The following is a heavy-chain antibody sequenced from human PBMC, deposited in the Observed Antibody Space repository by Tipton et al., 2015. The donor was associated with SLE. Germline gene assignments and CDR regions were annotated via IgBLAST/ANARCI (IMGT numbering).Heavy chain of an antibody. CDR3: ARSPVGTKYFHL. D-gene: IGHD1-26*01. Sequence: SLRLSCAASGFAFSRYWMTWVRQAPGKGLEWVANIREDGIEKLYVDSVKGRFTISRDNAKNSLYLQMNSLRVGDTAVYYCARSPVGTKYFHLWGRGTLVTVSS. J-gene: IGHJ2*01. CDR1: GFAFSRYW. V-gene: IGHV3-7*01. CDR2: IREDGIEK.